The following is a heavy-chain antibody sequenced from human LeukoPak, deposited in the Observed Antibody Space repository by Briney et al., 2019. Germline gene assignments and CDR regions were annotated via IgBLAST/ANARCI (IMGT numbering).Heavy chain of an antibody. V-gene: IGHV1-69*05. CDR1: GGTFSSYA. J-gene: IGHJ4*02. CDR3: ARDTPYYDSSGYPY. Sequence: SVKVSCKDSGGTFSSYAISWVRQAPGQGLEWMGRIIPIFGTANYAQKFQGRVTITTDESTSTAYMELSSLRSEDTAVYYCARDTPYYDSSGYPYWGQGTLVTVSS. D-gene: IGHD3-22*01. CDR2: IIPIFGTA.